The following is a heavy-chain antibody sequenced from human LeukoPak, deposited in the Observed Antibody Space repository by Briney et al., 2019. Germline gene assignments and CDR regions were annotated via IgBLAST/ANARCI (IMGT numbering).Heavy chain of an antibody. Sequence: ASVKVSCKASGYTFTSYDINWVRQATGQGLEWMGWMNPNSGNTGYAQKFQGRVTMTRDMSTSTVYMELSSLRSEDTAVYYCAREVDTAMVGDYWGQGTLVTVSS. CDR3: AREVDTAMVGDY. D-gene: IGHD5-18*01. CDR1: GYTFTSYD. V-gene: IGHV1-8*02. CDR2: MNPNSGNT. J-gene: IGHJ4*02.